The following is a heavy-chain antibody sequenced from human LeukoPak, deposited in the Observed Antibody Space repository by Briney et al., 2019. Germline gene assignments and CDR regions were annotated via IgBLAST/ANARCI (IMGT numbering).Heavy chain of an antibody. CDR1: GFTFRNVW. Sequence: GGALRLSCAASGFTFRNVWMSWVREAPGRGRECVGRIQSSADSGTKVYTAPVKDRFTISRDDSRETLYLHMNRLKTQVTGVYYCTIDDACLASEYWGQGTLVIASS. D-gene: IGHD3-16*01. J-gene: IGHJ4*02. V-gene: IGHV3-15*01. CDR3: TIDDACLASEY. CDR2: IQSSADSGTK.